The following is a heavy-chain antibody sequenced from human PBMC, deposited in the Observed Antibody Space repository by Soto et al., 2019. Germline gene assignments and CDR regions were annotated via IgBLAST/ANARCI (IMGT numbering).Heavy chain of an antibody. Sequence: QITLKESGPTLVKPTQTLTLTCTFSGFSLTTSGLGVAWIRQPPGKDLEWLALIYGDDDQRYSPSLKSRLAISKDITNNQVVLTLTNVDPVDTATYYCARGGMWRSFDFWGQGTQVTVSS. V-gene: IGHV2-5*02. CDR1: GFSLTTSGLG. J-gene: IGHJ4*02. D-gene: IGHD2-21*01. CDR2: IYGDDDQ. CDR3: ARGGMWRSFDF.